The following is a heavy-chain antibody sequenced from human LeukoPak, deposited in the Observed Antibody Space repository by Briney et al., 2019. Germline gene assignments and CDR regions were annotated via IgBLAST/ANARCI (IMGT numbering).Heavy chain of an antibody. J-gene: IGHJ5*02. CDR1: GYTFTGYY. V-gene: IGHV1-2*02. CDR2: INPNSGGT. Sequence: ASVKVSCKASGYTFTGYYMHWVRQAPGQGLEWMGWINPNSGGTNYAQKFQGRVTMTRDTSISTAYMELSRLRSDDTAVYYCAREGGSSSGAYNWFDPWGQGTLVTVSS. D-gene: IGHD6-6*01. CDR3: AREGGSSSGAYNWFDP.